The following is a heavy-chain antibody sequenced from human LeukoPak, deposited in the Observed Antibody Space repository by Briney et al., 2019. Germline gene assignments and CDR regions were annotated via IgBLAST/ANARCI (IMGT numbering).Heavy chain of an antibody. CDR1: GFTFSSYW. J-gene: IGHJ4*02. CDR3: ARGHGDFDY. D-gene: IGHD3-10*01. CDR2: INDDGSGT. Sequence: PGGSLRLSCAASGFTFSSYWMHWVRQAPGKGLVWVSRINDDGSGTSYADSVKGRFSISRDNSKNTLYLQMNSLRAEDTALYYCARGHGDFDYWGQGTLVTVSS. V-gene: IGHV3-74*01.